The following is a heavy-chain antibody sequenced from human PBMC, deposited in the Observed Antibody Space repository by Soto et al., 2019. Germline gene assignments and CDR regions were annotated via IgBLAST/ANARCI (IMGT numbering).Heavy chain of an antibody. CDR1: GFTFSSYS. V-gene: IGHV3-21*01. D-gene: IGHD1-26*01. Sequence: EVQLVESGGGLVKPGGSLRLSCAASGFTFSSYSMNWVRSASGKGLEWVSSISSSSSYISYSESVKVRFTIPSDNAKNSLYLQMTNLRAEDTAVYYCASDHTRRIGRGYYYYGMDVWGQGTTVTVAS. CDR2: ISSSSSYI. CDR3: ASDHTRRIGRGYYYYGMDV. J-gene: IGHJ6*02.